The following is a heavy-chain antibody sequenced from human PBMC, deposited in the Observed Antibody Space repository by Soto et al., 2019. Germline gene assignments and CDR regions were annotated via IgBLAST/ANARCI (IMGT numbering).Heavy chain of an antibody. CDR1: GGSISSGGYS. CDR3: ASMRGGYDTRGYGY. V-gene: IGHV4-30-2*01. D-gene: IGHD3-22*01. CDR2: IYHSGST. J-gene: IGHJ4*02. Sequence: QLQLQESGSGLVKPSQTLSLTCAVSGGSISSGGYSWRWIRQPPGKGLEWTGYIYHSGSTYYNPSRKSRVTIAIDRAKNQLSLKSSSVPAADTAVYYSASMRGGYDTRGYGYWVQGALGNVSS.